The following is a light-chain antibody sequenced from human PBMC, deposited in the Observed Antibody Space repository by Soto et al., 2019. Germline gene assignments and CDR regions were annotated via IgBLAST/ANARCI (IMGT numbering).Light chain of an antibody. CDR1: RTISSW. Sequence: DIHLTQSPSTLSVSVGDRVTITCLASRTISSWLAWFQQKPGKVPKLLIFDASTLQTGVPSRFGGGGSGTEFTLTISGLQPDHFATYYCQQYNSYSPWTFGPGTKVDIK. CDR2: DAS. CDR3: QQYNSYSPWT. V-gene: IGKV1-5*01. J-gene: IGKJ1*01.